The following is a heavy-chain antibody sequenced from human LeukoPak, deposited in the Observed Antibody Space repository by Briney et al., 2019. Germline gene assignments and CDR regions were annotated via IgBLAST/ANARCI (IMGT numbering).Heavy chain of an antibody. CDR1: GFTFDDYA. CDR3: AKDTRLRMNAFDI. V-gene: IGHV3-9*01. Sequence: GGSLRLSCAASGFTFDDYAMHWVRQAPGKGLEWVSGISWNSGSIGYADSVKGRFAISRDNAKNSLYLQMNSLRAEDTALYYCAKDTRLRMNAFDIWGQGTMVTVSS. CDR2: ISWNSGSI. J-gene: IGHJ3*02. D-gene: IGHD6-25*01.